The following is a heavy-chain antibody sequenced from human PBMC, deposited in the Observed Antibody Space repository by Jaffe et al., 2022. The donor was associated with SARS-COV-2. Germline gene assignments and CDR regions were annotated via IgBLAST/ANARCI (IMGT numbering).Heavy chain of an antibody. CDR2: IYYSGST. Sequence: QVQLQESGPGLVKPSETLSLTCTVSGGSISSYYWSWIRQPPGKGLEWIGYIYYSGSTNYNPSLKSRVTISVDTSKNQFSLKLSSVTAADTAVYYCARAGTCSSTSCYYPVTHAWYYYGMDVWGQGTTVTVSS. D-gene: IGHD2-2*01. CDR1: GGSISSYY. J-gene: IGHJ6*02. V-gene: IGHV4-59*08. CDR3: ARAGTCSSTSCYYPVTHAWYYYGMDV.